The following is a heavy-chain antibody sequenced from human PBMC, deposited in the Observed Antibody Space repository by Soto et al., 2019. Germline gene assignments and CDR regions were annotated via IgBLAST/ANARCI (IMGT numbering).Heavy chain of an antibody. CDR3: ARGWSSDWYYFDY. V-gene: IGHV3-23*01. CDR2: ISGSGGST. Sequence: EVQLLESGGGLVQPGGSLRLSSAASGFTFSSYAMSWVRQAPGKGLEWVSAISGSGGSTYYADSVKGRFTISRDNCKNTLYLQMNSLRAEDTAVYYCARGWSSDWYYFDYWGQGILVTVSS. J-gene: IGHJ4*02. D-gene: IGHD3-9*01. CDR1: GFTFSSYA.